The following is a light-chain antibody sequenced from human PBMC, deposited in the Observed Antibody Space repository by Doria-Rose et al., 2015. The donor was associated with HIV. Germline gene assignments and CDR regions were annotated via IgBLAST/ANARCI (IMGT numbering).Light chain of an antibody. J-gene: IGKJ1*01. CDR2: KAS. CDR3: QHFDKYFSWT. Sequence: DIQLTQSPSTLSASVGDRVTITCRASQSISNWLAWYQQKPEQAPKLLIYKASTLQSGVPSRFRGSGSGTEFTLTINSLQPDDFATYYCQHFDKYFSWTFGHGTKVDIK. V-gene: IGKV1-5*03. CDR1: QSISNW.